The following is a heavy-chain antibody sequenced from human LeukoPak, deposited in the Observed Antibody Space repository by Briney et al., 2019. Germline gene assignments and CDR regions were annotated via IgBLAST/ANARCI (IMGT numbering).Heavy chain of an antibody. D-gene: IGHD3-22*01. CDR1: GFTFSSYS. CDR3: YPPY. V-gene: IGHV3-48*01. J-gene: IGHJ4*02. CDR2: ISSSSSTI. Sequence: GGSLRLSCAASGFTFSSYSMMWVRQAPGKGLEWVSYISSSSSTIYYADSVKGRFTISRDNAKNSRYLQMNSLRAEDTADSSGYPPYWGQGTLVTVSS.